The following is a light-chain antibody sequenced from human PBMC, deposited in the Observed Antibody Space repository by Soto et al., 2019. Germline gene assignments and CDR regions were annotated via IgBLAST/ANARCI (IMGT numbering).Light chain of an antibody. CDR2: EVS. Sequence: QSALTQPPSASGSPGQSVTISCTGTSSDVGGYNYVSWYQQHPGKAPKLMIYEVSKRPSGVPDRFSGSKSVHTAYLTISGLQSDDEATYHCSSYTSTYSLVFGTGTRSPS. V-gene: IGLV2-8*01. CDR3: SSYTSTYSLV. CDR1: SSDVGGYNY. J-gene: IGLJ1*01.